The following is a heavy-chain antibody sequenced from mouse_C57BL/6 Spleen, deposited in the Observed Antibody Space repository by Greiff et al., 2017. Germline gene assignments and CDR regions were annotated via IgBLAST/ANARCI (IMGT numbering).Heavy chain of an antibody. CDR1: GFSLTSYG. Sequence: VMLVESGPGLVQPSQSLSITCTVSGFSLTSYGVHWVRQSPGKGLEWLGVIWSGGSTDYNAAFIYRLSISKDNSKSQVFFKMSSLQADDTAIYYCARNLLGAMDYWGQGTSVTVSS. CDR3: ARNLLGAMDY. J-gene: IGHJ4*01. V-gene: IGHV2-2*01. D-gene: IGHD1-1*01. CDR2: IWSGGST.